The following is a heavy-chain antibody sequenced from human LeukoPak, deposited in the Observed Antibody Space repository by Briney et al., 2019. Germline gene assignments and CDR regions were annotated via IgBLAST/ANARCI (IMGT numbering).Heavy chain of an antibody. D-gene: IGHD3-16*02. Sequence: GGSLRLSCAASGFTFSDYYINWIRQAPGKGLERVSYISSSGGTIYYADSVKGRFTISRDNPKNSLYLQMNSLRAEDTAVYYCVWGGYRSFDYWGQGTLVTVSS. CDR3: VWGGYRSFDY. J-gene: IGHJ4*02. CDR2: ISSSGGTI. V-gene: IGHV3-11*01. CDR1: GFTFSDYY.